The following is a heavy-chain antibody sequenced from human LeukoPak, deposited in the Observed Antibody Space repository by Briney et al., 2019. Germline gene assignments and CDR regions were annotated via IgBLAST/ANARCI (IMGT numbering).Heavy chain of an antibody. CDR1: GGSISSYY. Sequence: PSGTLSLTCTVSGGSISSYYWSWIRQPPGKGLEWIGTIYNSGSTYYNASLESRVTISVDTSKNQFSLTLSSVTAADTAVYYCARAYSSSWYFNWFDPWGQGTLVTVSS. CDR2: IYNSGST. V-gene: IGHV4-59*04. CDR3: ARAYSSSWYFNWFDP. J-gene: IGHJ5*02. D-gene: IGHD6-13*01.